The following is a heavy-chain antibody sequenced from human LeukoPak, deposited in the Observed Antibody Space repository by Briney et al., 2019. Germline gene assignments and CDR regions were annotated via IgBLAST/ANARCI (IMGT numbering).Heavy chain of an antibody. V-gene: IGHV1-46*01. D-gene: IGHD3-22*01. J-gene: IGHJ4*02. CDR1: GYTFTSYY. CDR3: ARGGPFGYYYDSSGPEFDY. CDR2: INPSGGST. Sequence: GASVKVSCKASGYTFTSYYMHWVRQAPGQGLEWMGIINPSGGSTSYAQKFQGRVTMTRDMSTSTVYMELRSLRSDDTAVYYCARGGPFGYYYDSSGPEFDYWGQGTLVTVSS.